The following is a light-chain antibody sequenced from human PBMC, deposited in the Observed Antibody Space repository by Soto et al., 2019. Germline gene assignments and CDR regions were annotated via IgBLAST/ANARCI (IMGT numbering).Light chain of an antibody. CDR2: DAS. J-gene: IGKJ2*01. V-gene: IGKV3-11*01. Sequence: EIVLTQSPATLSLSPGERATLSCRASQSVNTYLAWYQQKPGQAPRLLIYDASTRSTGIPARFSGSGSGTDFTLTISSLESEDPAVYYCQQRSYWPPYTFGQGTKVEIK. CDR1: QSVNTY. CDR3: QQRSYWPPYT.